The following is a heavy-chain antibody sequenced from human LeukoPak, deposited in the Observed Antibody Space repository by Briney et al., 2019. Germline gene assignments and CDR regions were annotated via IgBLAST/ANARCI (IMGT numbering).Heavy chain of an antibody. V-gene: IGHV3-21*01. J-gene: IGHJ6*02. CDR2: ISSSSSYI. CDR3: ARDDMDMTTVPYYYYYGTDV. D-gene: IGHD4-17*01. CDR1: GFTFSSYS. Sequence: GGSLRLSCAASGFTFSSYSMNWVRQAPGKGLEWVSSISSSSSYIYYADSVKGRFTISRDNAKNSLYLQMNSLRAEDTAVYYCARDDMDMTTVPYYYYYGTDVWGQGTTVTVSS.